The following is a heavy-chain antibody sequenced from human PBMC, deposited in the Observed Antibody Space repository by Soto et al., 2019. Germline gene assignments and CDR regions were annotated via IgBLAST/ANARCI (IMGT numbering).Heavy chain of an antibody. Sequence: QVQLQQWGAGPLRPLETLSLTCGVSGGSFSGYYWAWIRQSPGKGLEWIGEINDRGSINYNPSLKGGASSYVNPQKNLSPRNRRSVPAAAPVVYYCAGEGHVFLLGPPWVCYLVLGGRGTLVTVSS. CDR3: AGEGHVFLLGPPWVCYLVL. V-gene: IGHV4-34*01. J-gene: IGHJ2*01. D-gene: IGHD3-3*01. CDR1: GGSFSGYY. CDR2: INDRGSI.